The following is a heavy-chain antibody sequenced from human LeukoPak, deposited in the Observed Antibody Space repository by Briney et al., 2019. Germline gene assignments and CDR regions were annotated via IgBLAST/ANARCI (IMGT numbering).Heavy chain of an antibody. V-gene: IGHV3-11*04. Sequence: GGSLRLSCAASGFTFSDYYMSWIRQAPGKGLECVSYISSGGSTIYYADSVKGRFTISRDNAKNSLYLQMNSLRAEDTAVYYCSRVGRGWELDYWGQGTLVTVSS. CDR1: GFTFSDYY. CDR3: SRVGRGWELDY. CDR2: ISSGGSTI. J-gene: IGHJ4*02. D-gene: IGHD6-19*01.